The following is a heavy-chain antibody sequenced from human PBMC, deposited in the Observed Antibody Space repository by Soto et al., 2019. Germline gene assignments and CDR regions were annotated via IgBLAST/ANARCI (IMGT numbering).Heavy chain of an antibody. D-gene: IGHD6-19*01. CDR3: ERDLALAGHY. Sequence: GWSLRLSCAASGFIFSSFGMNWVRQTQEKGLEWVSSISSTSTYTHYADSVKGRFTISRDNANNSLFLQMNSLRAEDTAIYYCERDLALAGHYWGQGA. CDR2: ISSTSTYT. CDR1: GFIFSSFG. V-gene: IGHV3-21*01. J-gene: IGHJ4*02.